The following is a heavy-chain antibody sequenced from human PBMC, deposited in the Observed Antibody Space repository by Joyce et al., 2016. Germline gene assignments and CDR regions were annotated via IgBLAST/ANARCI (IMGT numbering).Heavy chain of an antibody. CDR2: ISAYNGQT. D-gene: IGHD2-2*01. J-gene: IGHJ4*02. V-gene: IGHV1-18*04. CDR3: AREGTYSISPTNDY. CDR1: GYAFSHYG. Sequence: QVQLVQSGTEVRKPGASVKVSCKASGYAFSHYGITWVRQAPGQGLELMGWISAYNGQTKSTQKFQDRVTMTTDASSTTAYLEVRSLRSDDTAVYYCAREGTYSISPTNDYWGQGTLVTVSS.